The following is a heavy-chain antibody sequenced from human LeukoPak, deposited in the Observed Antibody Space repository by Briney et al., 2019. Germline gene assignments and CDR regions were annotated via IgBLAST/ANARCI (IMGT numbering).Heavy chain of an antibody. CDR2: ISAYNGNT. D-gene: IGHD5-24*01. Sequence: ASVKVSCKASGYTFSSYGVSWVRQAPGQGLEWMGWISAYNGNTNYAQKFRGRVTMTTDTSTSTAYMELRSLRSDDTAVYYCASLKTDGYFDYWGQGTLVTVSS. J-gene: IGHJ4*02. V-gene: IGHV1-18*01. CDR1: GYTFSSYG. CDR3: ASLKTDGYFDY.